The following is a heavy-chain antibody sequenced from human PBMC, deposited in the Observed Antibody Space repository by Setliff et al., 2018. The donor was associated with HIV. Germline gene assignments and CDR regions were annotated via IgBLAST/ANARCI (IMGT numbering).Heavy chain of an antibody. CDR3: ARGGASSKYLDP. J-gene: IGHJ5*02. V-gene: IGHV4-59*01. CDR1: GGSISPYY. CDR2: ISDSGTT. D-gene: IGHD2-15*01. Sequence: PSETLSLTCTVSGGSISPYYWSWIRQPPGKGLEWIAWISDSGTTNYSPSLKSRVTLSVDTSKNQFSLSLTSVTGADTAVYYCARGGASSKYLDPWGKGTLVTVSS.